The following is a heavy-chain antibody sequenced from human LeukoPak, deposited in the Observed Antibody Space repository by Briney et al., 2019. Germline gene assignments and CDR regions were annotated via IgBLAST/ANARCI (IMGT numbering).Heavy chain of an antibody. CDR2: IYTSGST. CDR3: ARDWRYCSVGSCSYYFDY. V-gene: IGHV4-4*07. D-gene: IGHD2-15*01. J-gene: IGHJ4*02. Sequence: PSETLSLTCSVSGVSISSHYWSWIRQPAGEGLEWIGRIYTSGSTNYNPSLNSRVTISVGKSKNHLSLNLGSVTAADTAFYYCARDWRYCSVGSCSYYFDYWGQGALVTVSS. CDR1: GVSISSHY.